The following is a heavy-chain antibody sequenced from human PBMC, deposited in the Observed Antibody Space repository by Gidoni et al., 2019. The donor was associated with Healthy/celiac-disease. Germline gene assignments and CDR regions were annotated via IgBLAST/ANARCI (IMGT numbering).Heavy chain of an antibody. CDR2: IIPICDTA. CDR3: ARVGPDYGDYFYWFDP. V-gene: IGHV1-69*06. D-gene: IGHD4-17*01. J-gene: IGHJ5*02. CDR1: GGTFSSYA. Sequence: QVQLVQSGAEVKKPGSSVKVSCKASGGTFSSYAISWVRQAPGQGLEWMGGIIPICDTANYEQKCQGRVTITADKSTSTAYMELSSLRSEDTAVYYCARVGPDYGDYFYWFDPWGQGTLVTVSS.